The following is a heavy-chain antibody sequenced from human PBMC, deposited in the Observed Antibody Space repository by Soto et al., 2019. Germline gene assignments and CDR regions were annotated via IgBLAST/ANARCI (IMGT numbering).Heavy chain of an antibody. CDR3: ARGAADTAMVDS. CDR1: GGSIRSYY. V-gene: IGHV4-59*01. Sequence: SETLSLTCTVSGGSIRSYYWTWIRQPPGKGLEWLGYIFYSGSTFYNPSLKSRVTISIHTSKSQFSLQLTSVTAADTAVYYCARGAADTAMVDSWGQGTLVTVSS. J-gene: IGHJ4*02. CDR2: IFYSGST. D-gene: IGHD5-18*01.